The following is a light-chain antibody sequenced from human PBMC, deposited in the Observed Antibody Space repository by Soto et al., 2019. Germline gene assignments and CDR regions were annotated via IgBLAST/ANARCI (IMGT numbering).Light chain of an antibody. CDR3: QQFNAYPLT. CDR2: GAS. CDR1: QGISDY. J-gene: IGKJ4*01. V-gene: IGKV1-9*01. Sequence: DIQLTQSPSFLSASVGDRVTISCRASQGISDYLAWYQQKPGKAPKLLIYGASTLQSGVPSRFNGSASGTKFTLTISSLQHEDFATYFCQQFNAYPLTFGGATKPEIK.